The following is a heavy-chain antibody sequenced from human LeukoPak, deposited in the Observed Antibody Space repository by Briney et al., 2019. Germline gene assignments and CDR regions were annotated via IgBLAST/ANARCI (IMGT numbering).Heavy chain of an antibody. V-gene: IGHV3-23*01. CDR2: ISASVSST. CDR3: VKDWRRPDQCGGDCLDH. D-gene: IGHD2-21*02. Sequence: GGSLRLSCAASGFTFSTYAMSWVRQAPGKGLEGVASISASVSSTYYADSVNGRFTVSRDNSKNTLYLQMNSLRVEDMAIYYCVKDWRRPDQCGGDCLDHWGQGTLVTVTS. J-gene: IGHJ5*02. CDR1: GFTFSTYA.